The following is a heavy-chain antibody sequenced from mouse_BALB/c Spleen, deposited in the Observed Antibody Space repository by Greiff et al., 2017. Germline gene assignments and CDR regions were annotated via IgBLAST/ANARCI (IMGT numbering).Heavy chain of an antibody. V-gene: IGHV14-3*02. CDR1: GFNIKDTY. J-gene: IGHJ2*01. Sequence: EVKLQESGAELVKPGASVKLSCTASGFNIKDTYMHWVKQRPEQGLEWIGRIDPANGNTKYDPKFQGKATITADTSSNTAYLQLSSLTSEDTAVYYCARSRDGYLDDWGQGTTLTVSS. CDR3: ARSRDGYLDD. CDR2: IDPANGNT. D-gene: IGHD2-3*01.